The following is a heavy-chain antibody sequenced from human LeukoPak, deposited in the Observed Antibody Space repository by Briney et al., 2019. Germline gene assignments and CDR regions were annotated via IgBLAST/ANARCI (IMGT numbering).Heavy chain of an antibody. D-gene: IGHD6-13*01. CDR2: INAGNGNT. CDR3: ARGYWAYGMDV. Sequence: AASVKVSCKASGYTFTSYVMHWVRQAPGQRLEWMGWINAGNGNTKYSQKFQGRVTITRDTSASTAYMELSSLSSEDTAVYYCARGYWAYGMDVWGPGTTVTVSS. CDR1: GYTFTSYV. J-gene: IGHJ6*02. V-gene: IGHV1-3*01.